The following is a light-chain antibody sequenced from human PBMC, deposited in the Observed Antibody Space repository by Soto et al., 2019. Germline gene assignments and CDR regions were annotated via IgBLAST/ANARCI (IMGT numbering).Light chain of an antibody. J-gene: IGKJ1*01. Sequence: EIVMTQSPATLSVSPGERATLSCRASQSVSSNLAWYQQKPGQAPRLLIYVASTRATGVPTRFSGSGSGTEFTLTVSSLQSEDFAVYYCQQYHNWWTFGQGTKVEIK. CDR1: QSVSSN. CDR2: VAS. CDR3: QQYHNWWT. V-gene: IGKV3-15*01.